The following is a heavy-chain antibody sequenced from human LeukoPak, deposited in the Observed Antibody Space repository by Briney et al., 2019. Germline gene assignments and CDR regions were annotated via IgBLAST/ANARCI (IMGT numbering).Heavy chain of an antibody. Sequence: GGSLRLSCAASGFTFSSYEMNWVRQAPGKGLEGVSYISSSGSTIYYADSVKGRFTISRDNAKNSLYLQMNSLRAEDTAVYYCARDRDSYGIFDYWGQGTLVTVSS. CDR3: ARDRDSYGIFDY. J-gene: IGHJ4*02. CDR2: ISSSGSTI. D-gene: IGHD5-18*01. V-gene: IGHV3-48*03. CDR1: GFTFSSYE.